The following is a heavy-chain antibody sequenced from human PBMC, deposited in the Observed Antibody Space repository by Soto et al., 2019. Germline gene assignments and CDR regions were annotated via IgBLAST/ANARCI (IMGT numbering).Heavy chain of an antibody. CDR1: GASFSAYY. Sequence: SETLSLTCAVSGASFSAYYWSWIRQPPGKGLEWIVEIDHSGSTNYHPSLKSLVTIAVATSKNQFSLKPSSVTPARTAVYYCARGPPVTMARGVLVDYWGQGTLVTVSS. J-gene: IGHJ4*02. CDR3: ARGPPVTMARGVLVDY. V-gene: IGHV4-34*01. D-gene: IGHD3-10*01. CDR2: IDHSGST.